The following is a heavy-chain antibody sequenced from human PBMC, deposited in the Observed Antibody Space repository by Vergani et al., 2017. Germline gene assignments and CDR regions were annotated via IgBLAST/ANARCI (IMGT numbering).Heavy chain of an antibody. CDR3: ASDSLAAHYYYGMDV. CDR1: GGSISSGSYY. Sequence: QVQLQESGPGLVKPSQTLSLTCTVSGGSISSGSYYCSWIRQPAGRGLEWIGRIYTSGGTNYNPSLKSRVTISVDTSTNKFSLKLSSVTAADAAVYYCASDSLAAHYYYGMDVWGQGTTVTVSS. V-gene: IGHV4-61*02. D-gene: IGHD3-16*01. J-gene: IGHJ6*02. CDR2: IYTSGGT.